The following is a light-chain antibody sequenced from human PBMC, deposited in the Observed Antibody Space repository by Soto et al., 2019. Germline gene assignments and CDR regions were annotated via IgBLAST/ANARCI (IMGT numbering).Light chain of an antibody. J-gene: IGKJ4*01. CDR2: GAT. Sequence: EVVMTQSPATLSVSPGERTTLSCRASQSVSSNLAWYQQKPGQAPRFLIFGATTRATGIPVRFSGSGSGTEFTLTISSLQSEDFAVYYCQQYKNWPPTFGGGTKVDIK. CDR3: QQYKNWPPT. CDR1: QSVSSN. V-gene: IGKV3D-15*01.